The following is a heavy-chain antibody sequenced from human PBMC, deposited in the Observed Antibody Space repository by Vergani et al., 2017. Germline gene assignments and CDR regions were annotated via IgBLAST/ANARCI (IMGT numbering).Heavy chain of an antibody. CDR2: IDHTGRP. Sequence: QVQLQQWGRGLLKPSETLSLTCVVNGGSFTSYHWTWIRQSPGEGLEWVGDIDHTGRPDYNPSLKSRLTMSVDKYRNQFSLTLNSVTATDTAIYFCARVNTETNGHLYYYYYRDVWGQGTAVTVS. J-gene: IGHJ6*03. CDR3: ARVNTETNGHLYYYYYRDV. CDR1: GGSFTSYH. V-gene: IGHV4-34*01. D-gene: IGHD4-11*01.